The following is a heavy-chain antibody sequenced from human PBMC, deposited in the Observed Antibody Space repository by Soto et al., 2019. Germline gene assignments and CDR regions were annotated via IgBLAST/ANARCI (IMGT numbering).Heavy chain of an antibody. CDR3: AKDLWFGDPDYYYYGMDV. D-gene: IGHD3-10*01. Sequence: GGSLRLSCAASGFTFSSYGMHWVRQAPGKGLEWVAVISYDGSNKYYADSVKGRFTISRDNSKNTLYLQMNSLRAEDTAVYYCAKDLWFGDPDYYYYGMDVWGQGTTVTVSS. J-gene: IGHJ6*02. CDR1: GFTFSSYG. CDR2: ISYDGSNK. V-gene: IGHV3-30*18.